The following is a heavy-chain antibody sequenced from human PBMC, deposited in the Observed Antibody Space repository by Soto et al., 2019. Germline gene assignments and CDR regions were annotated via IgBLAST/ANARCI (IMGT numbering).Heavy chain of an antibody. D-gene: IGHD3-9*01. J-gene: IGHJ5*02. V-gene: IGHV4-30-4*08. CDR1: GGSINNHDTY. CDR3: ARALGILAGYFRP. Sequence: QVQLQESGPGLVKPSQTLSLTCNVSGGSINNHDTYWTWVRRPPGKGLEWIGYIYYTGSTYYNPSLKSRVTFSIDTSKKQFFLNLKSVTAADTAVYYCARALGILAGYFRPWGPGTRVNVS. CDR2: IYYTGST.